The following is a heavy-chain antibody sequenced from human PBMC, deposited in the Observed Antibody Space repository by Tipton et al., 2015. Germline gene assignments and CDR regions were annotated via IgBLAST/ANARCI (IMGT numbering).Heavy chain of an antibody. J-gene: IGHJ6*02. Sequence: SLRLSCVASGFTFSGSWMHWVRQAPGKGLVWVPHLNSDGSTTDYADSVKGRFTISRDNAKNTLYLQMNSLRAGDTAVYYCARGTTRLRGYTSGRAFYSHGVDVWGQGTTVIVSS. CDR1: GFTFSGSW. CDR3: ARGTTRLRGYTSGRAFYSHGVDV. CDR2: LNSDGSTT. D-gene: IGHD6-25*01. V-gene: IGHV3-74*01.